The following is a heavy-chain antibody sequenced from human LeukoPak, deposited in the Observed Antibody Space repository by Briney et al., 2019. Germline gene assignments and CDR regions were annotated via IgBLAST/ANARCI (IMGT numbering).Heavy chain of an antibody. CDR3: ARDWVVDSSGYYGHDAFDI. J-gene: IGHJ3*02. CDR1: GFTFSSYS. D-gene: IGHD3-22*01. Sequence: GGSLRLSCAASGFTFSSYSMNWVRQAPGKGLEWVSSISSSSSYIYYADSVKGRFTISRDNAKNSLYLQMNSLRAEDTAVYYCARDWVVDSSGYYGHDAFDIWGQGTMVTVSS. V-gene: IGHV3-21*01. CDR2: ISSSSSYI.